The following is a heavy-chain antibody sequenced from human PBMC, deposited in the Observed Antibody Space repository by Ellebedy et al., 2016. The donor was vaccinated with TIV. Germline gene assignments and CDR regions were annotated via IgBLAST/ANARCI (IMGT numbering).Heavy chain of an antibody. D-gene: IGHD3-22*01. V-gene: IGHV1-46*04. Sequence: AASAKVSCKASGYTFTNYFVHWVRQAPGQGLEWMGIINPSGGSTTYAQKLQGRLTMTRDTSTSTVYMELSSLRSEDTAVYYCARARSSGWLHTPDYWGQGLLVTVSS. CDR2: INPSGGST. J-gene: IGHJ4*02. CDR3: ARARSSGWLHTPDY. CDR1: GYTFTNYF.